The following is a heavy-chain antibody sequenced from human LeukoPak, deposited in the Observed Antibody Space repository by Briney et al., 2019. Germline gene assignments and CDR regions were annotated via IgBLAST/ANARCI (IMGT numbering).Heavy chain of an antibody. V-gene: IGHV1-8*03. CDR1: GYTFTSYY. CDR2: MNPNSGNT. CDR3: ARAGYCSGGSCYTFGY. Sequence: ASVKVSCKASGYTFTSYYINWVRQATGQGLEWMGWMNPNSGNTGYAQKFQGRVTITRNTSISTAYMELSSLRSEDTAVYYCARAGYCSGGSCYTFGYWGQGTLVTVSS. J-gene: IGHJ4*02. D-gene: IGHD2-15*01.